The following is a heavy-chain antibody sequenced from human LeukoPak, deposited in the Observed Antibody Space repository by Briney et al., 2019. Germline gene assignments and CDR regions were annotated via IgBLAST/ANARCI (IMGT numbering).Heavy chain of an antibody. CDR2: IYSGGST. Sequence: PGGSLRLSCAASGFTVSSNYMSWVRQAPGKGLEWVSVIYSGGSTYCADSAKGRFTISRDNSKNTLYLQMNSLRAEDTAVYYCARERSSSWVDYWGQGTLVTVSS. CDR3: ARERSSSWVDY. V-gene: IGHV3-66*01. CDR1: GFTVSSNY. D-gene: IGHD6-13*01. J-gene: IGHJ4*02.